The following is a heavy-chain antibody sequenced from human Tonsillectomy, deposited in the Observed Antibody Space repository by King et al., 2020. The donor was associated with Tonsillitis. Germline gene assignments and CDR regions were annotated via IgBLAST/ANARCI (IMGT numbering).Heavy chain of an antibody. D-gene: IGHD2-21*02. CDR2: ISGSGGST. CDR1: GFTFSSYA. CDR3: AKGAPYCGGDCWPQWFYP. J-gene: IGHJ5*02. Sequence: VQLVESGGGLVQPGGSLRLSCAASGFTFSSYAMSWVRQAPGKGLEWVSAISGSGGSTYYADSVKGRFTISRDNSKNTLYLQMKSLRAEDPAVYYCAKGAPYCGGDCWPQWFYPWGQGTLVTVSS. V-gene: IGHV3-23*04.